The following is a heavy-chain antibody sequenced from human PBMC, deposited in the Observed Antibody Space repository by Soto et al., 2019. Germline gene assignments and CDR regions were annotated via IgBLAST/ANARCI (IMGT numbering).Heavy chain of an antibody. Sequence: SVKVSCKASGGTFGTYAIGWVRQAPGHGLEWMGGIIPIFGTAHYAQNFQGRVTITADESTSTAYMELSSLRSDDTAVYFCARALPDVAPLWIAWFDPWGQGTLVTVSS. D-gene: IGHD2-21*01. CDR2: IIPIFGTA. CDR3: ARALPDVAPLWIAWFDP. J-gene: IGHJ5*02. V-gene: IGHV1-69*13. CDR1: GGTFGTYA.